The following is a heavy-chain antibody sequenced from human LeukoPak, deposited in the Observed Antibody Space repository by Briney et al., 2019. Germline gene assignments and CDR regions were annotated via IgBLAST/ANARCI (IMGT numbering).Heavy chain of an antibody. D-gene: IGHD3-10*01. CDR3: ARGGSRQNFFYSGLDI. V-gene: IGHV4-59*01. CDR2: ISYSGIS. Sequence: SETLSLTCTVSGGSISGFFWNWIRQPPGEGLEWLGYISYSGISNHNPPVQSRVSMSVDTSKNQFSLRLSSVTAADTAVYYCARGGSRQNFFYSGLDIWGQGTTVTVSS. J-gene: IGHJ6*02. CDR1: GGSISGFF.